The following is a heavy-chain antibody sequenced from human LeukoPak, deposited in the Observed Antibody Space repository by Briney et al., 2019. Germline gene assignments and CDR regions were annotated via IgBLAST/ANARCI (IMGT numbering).Heavy chain of an antibody. D-gene: IGHD2-15*01. Sequence: SQTLSLTCTVSGGSISSGGYSWSWIRQPPGKGLEWIGYIYHSGSTYYNPSLKSRVTISVDRSKNQFSLKLSSVTAADTAVYYCASYCSGGSCYPNDAFDIWGQGTMVTVSS. V-gene: IGHV4-30-2*01. CDR2: IYHSGST. CDR1: GGSISSGGYS. CDR3: ASYCSGGSCYPNDAFDI. J-gene: IGHJ3*02.